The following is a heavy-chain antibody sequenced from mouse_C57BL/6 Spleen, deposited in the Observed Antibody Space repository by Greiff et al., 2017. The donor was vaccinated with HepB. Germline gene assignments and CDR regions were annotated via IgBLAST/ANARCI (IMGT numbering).Heavy chain of an antibody. J-gene: IGHJ3*01. CDR2: IRNKANGYTT. D-gene: IGHD2-4*01. Sequence: DVMLVESGGGLVQPGASLRLSCAASGFTFTDYYMSWVRQPPGKAPEWLALIRNKANGYTTEYTASVKGRFTISRDNSQNILYLQMNTLRAEDSATYYCVKASYYDYDGRVFAYWGQGTLVTVSA. V-gene: IGHV7-4*01. CDR1: GFTFTDYY. CDR3: VKASYYDYDGRVFAY.